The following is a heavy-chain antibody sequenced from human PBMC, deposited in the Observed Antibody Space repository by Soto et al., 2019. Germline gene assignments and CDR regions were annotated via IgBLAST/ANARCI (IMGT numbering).Heavy chain of an antibody. CDR3: ARDYKRENCGSVRCNSLDV. CDR2: INPSGGST. Sequence: ASVKVSCKASGYTFTSYYMHWVRQAPGQGLEWMGIINPSGGSTSYAQKFQGRVTMTRDTSTSTVYMELRSVTTADTAVYYCARDYKRENCGSVRCNSLDVWGQGTTVTVSS. V-gene: IGHV1-46*01. CDR1: GYTFTSYY. D-gene: IGHD2-21*01. J-gene: IGHJ6*02.